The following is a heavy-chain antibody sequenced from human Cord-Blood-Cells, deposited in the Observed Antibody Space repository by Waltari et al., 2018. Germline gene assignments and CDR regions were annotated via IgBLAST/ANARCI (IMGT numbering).Heavy chain of an antibody. V-gene: IGHV3-7*01. Sequence: EVQLVESGGGLVQPGGSLRLSCAASGSTFSRYWMSWVRQAPGTGREWVANIKQDGSEKYYVDSVKGRFTISRDNAKNSLYLQMNSLRAEDTAVYYCARVGPLWFGELLYYFDYWGQGTLVTVSS. J-gene: IGHJ4*02. CDR1: GSTFSRYW. CDR3: ARVGPLWFGELLYYFDY. D-gene: IGHD3-10*01. CDR2: IKQDGSEK.